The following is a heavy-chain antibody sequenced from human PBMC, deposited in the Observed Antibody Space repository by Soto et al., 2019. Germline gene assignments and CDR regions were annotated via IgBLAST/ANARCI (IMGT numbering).Heavy chain of an antibody. CDR3: ARRFCRGGSCYSSFDY. J-gene: IGHJ4*02. Sequence: SETLSLTCSVSGGSVNSYDWSWIRQPPGKELEWIGYIYNSGGTDYNPSLKSRVTISEDTSKNQFSLKLTSVTATDTAVYYCARRFCRGGSCYSSFDYWGQGTLVTVSS. CDR1: GGSVNSYD. D-gene: IGHD2-15*01. V-gene: IGHV4-59*08. CDR2: IYNSGGT.